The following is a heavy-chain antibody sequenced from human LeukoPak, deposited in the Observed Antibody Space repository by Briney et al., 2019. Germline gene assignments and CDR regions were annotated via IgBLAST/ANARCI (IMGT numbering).Heavy chain of an antibody. CDR2: ISYDGSNK. CDR3: ARDSYSRMISVTTANWFDP. V-gene: IGHV3-30-3*01. Sequence: GGSLRLSCAASGFTFSSYAMHWVRQAPGKGLEWVAVISYDGSNKYYADPVKGRFTISRDNSKNTLYLQMNGLRAEDTAVYYCARDSYSRMISVTTANWFDPWGQGTLVTVSS. J-gene: IGHJ5*02. D-gene: IGHD4-17*01. CDR1: GFTFSSYA.